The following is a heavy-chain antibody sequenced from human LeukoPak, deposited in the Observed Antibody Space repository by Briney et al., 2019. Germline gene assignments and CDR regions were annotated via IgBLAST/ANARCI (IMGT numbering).Heavy chain of an antibody. CDR2: IKQDGSEK. V-gene: IGHV3-7*01. Sequence: PGGSLRLSCAASGFTFSSYWMSWVRQAPGKGLEWVANIKQDGSEKYYVDSVKGRFTISRDNAKNSLYLQMNSLRAEDTAVYYCAKDPLAVAGTFRYFDYWGQGTLVTVSS. D-gene: IGHD6-19*01. CDR1: GFTFSSYW. CDR3: AKDPLAVAGTFRYFDY. J-gene: IGHJ4*02.